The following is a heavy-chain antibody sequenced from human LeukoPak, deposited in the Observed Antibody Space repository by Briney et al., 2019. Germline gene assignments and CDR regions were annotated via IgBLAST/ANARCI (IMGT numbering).Heavy chain of an antibody. D-gene: IGHD3-16*02. CDR3: ARHDSFIPY. J-gene: IGHJ4*02. Sequence: GGSLRLSCVASGFTFSGYAMSWVRQAPGKGLEWVSGISDSGGSTYYADSVKGRCTISRDNSKNTVSLQINNLRAEDTAVYFCARHDSFIPYWGQGTLVTVTS. CDR1: GFTFSGYA. V-gene: IGHV3-23*01. CDR2: ISDSGGST.